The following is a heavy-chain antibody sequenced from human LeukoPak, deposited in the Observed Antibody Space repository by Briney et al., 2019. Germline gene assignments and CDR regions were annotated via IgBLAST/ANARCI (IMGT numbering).Heavy chain of an antibody. CDR2: INPAGSET. CDR1: GFSFSAYW. V-gene: IGHV3-7*01. Sequence: GGSLRLSCAASGFSFSAYWMTWVRQAPGTGLEWVANINPAGSETYYVDPVKGRYSISRDNAKNLVYLQMNSLRAEDTAVYHCARFGYVAAVDVWGQGTPVTVSS. D-gene: IGHD2-15*01. J-gene: IGHJ4*02. CDR3: ARFGYVAAVDV.